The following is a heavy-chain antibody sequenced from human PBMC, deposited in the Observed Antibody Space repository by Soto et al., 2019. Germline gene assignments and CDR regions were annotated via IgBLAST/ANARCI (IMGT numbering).Heavy chain of an antibody. CDR3: ARSRYPSLKFHGMDV. D-gene: IGHD2-2*02. Sequence: PGGSLRLSCAPSGLTFSSYSMNWVRQAPGKGLEWVASISSGSHYIYYADSVTGRFTISRDNARDLVSLQMDSLRVEDTAVYYCARSRYPSLKFHGMDVWGRGTTVTVSS. CDR1: GLTFSSYS. CDR2: ISSGSHYI. V-gene: IGHV3-21*01. J-gene: IGHJ6*02.